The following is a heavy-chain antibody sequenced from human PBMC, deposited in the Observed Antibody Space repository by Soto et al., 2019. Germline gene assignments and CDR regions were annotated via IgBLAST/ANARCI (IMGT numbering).Heavy chain of an antibody. J-gene: IGHJ3*02. D-gene: IGHD3-3*01. CDR1: GYTFTSYG. V-gene: IGHV1-18*01. Sequence: ASVKVSCKASGYTFTSYGISWVRQAPGQGLEWMGWISAYNGNTNYAQKLQGRVTMTTDTSTSTAYMELRSLRSDDTAVYYCARGGRITIFGLVWFAFDIWGQGTMVTVSS. CDR2: ISAYNGNT. CDR3: ARGGRITIFGLVWFAFDI.